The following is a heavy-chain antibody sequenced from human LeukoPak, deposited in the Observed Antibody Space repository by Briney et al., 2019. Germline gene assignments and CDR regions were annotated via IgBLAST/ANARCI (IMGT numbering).Heavy chain of an antibody. CDR1: GFTFSSYA. J-gene: IGHJ4*02. V-gene: IGHV3-30*04. CDR3: AREREVVRGALDY. CDR2: ISYDGSNK. Sequence: GGSLRLSCAASGFTFSSYAMHWVRQAPGKGLEWVSVISYDGSNKYYADSVKGRFTISRDNSKNTLYLQMNSLRAEDTAVYYCAREREVVRGALDYWGQGTLVTVSS. D-gene: IGHD3-10*01.